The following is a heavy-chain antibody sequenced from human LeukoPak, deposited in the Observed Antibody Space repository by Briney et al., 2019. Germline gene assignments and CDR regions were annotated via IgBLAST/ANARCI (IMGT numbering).Heavy chain of an antibody. CDR3: GRDSSGDYYVGGWFAP. Sequence: GGSLRLSRAASGLTFSTYLMNWVRQAPGKGVEWISYIDNSGNTIYYADSVKGRFTIPRQSAKNSLHLQMNSLRAEDRPVYYCGRDSSGDYYVGGWFAPWGQGTLVTVSS. J-gene: IGHJ5*02. V-gene: IGHV3-48*03. D-gene: IGHD3-10*02. CDR1: GLTFSTYL. CDR2: IDNSGNTI.